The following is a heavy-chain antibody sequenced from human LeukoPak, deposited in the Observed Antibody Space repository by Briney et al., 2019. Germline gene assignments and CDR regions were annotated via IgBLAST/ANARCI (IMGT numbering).Heavy chain of an antibody. Sequence: GSLRLSCTASGLTLSNYWMIWVRQAPGKGLQWVAKIKQDGSEKYYVDSVKGRFTISRDNAENSLYLQMNSLRVEDTAVYYCAARSSGNPYFWGQGTLVTVSS. CDR2: IKQDGSEK. CDR1: GLTLSNYW. CDR3: AARSSGNPYF. D-gene: IGHD1-26*01. V-gene: IGHV3-7*03. J-gene: IGHJ4*02.